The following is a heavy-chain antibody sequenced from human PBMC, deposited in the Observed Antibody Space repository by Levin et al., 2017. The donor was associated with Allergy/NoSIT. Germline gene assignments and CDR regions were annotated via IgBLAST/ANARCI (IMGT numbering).Heavy chain of an antibody. D-gene: IGHD1-7*01. J-gene: IGHJ4*02. V-gene: IGHV3-30*18. Sequence: GGSLRLSCAASGFTFDKYAMHWVRRTPGKGLQWVAVLSHDAVNKHYAESVKGRFTVSRDNSENTLGLEMTRLRTEDTGVYYCAKDRAGEYNWNYVGPFDYWGRGILVTVSP. CDR1: GFTFDKYA. CDR2: LSHDAVNK. CDR3: AKDRAGEYNWNYVGPFDY.